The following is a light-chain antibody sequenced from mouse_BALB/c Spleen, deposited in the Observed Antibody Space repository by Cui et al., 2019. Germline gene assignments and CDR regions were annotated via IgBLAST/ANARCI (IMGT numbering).Light chain of an antibody. CDR2: RGS. CDR1: QSVLYSSNQKNY. Sequence: NIMMTQSPSSLAVAAGEKVTTSCKSSQSVLYSSNQKNYLASYQQKRGQATKELKDRGSTRESGDPDRVTGSGCGTDFTLTISSVQAEDLAVYYCHQYLSSYTFGGGTKLEIK. CDR3: HQYLSSYT. V-gene: IGKV8-27*01. J-gene: IGKJ2*01.